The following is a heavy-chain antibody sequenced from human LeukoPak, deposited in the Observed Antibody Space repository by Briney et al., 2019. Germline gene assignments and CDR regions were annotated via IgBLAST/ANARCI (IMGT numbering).Heavy chain of an antibody. D-gene: IGHD2-15*01. CDR1: GFTFSSYE. J-gene: IGHJ4*02. Sequence: HPGGSLRLSCAASGFTFSSYEMNWVRQAPGKGLEWVSYISSGSIIYYADSVKGRFTISRDSAKNSLYLQMNSLRAEDTAVYYCAREVLGYCSGGSCYAWDYWGQGTLATVSS. V-gene: IGHV3-48*03. CDR2: ISSGSII. CDR3: AREVLGYCSGGSCYAWDY.